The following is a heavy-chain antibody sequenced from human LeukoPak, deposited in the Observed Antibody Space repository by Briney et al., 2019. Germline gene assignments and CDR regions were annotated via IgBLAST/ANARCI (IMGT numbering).Heavy chain of an antibody. V-gene: IGHV1-2*02. D-gene: IGHD3-10*01. Sequence: GASVQVSCQASGSTFTVNSMHWVRQAPGQGLEWVGCINPNSGDTIYAQKFHDRVTMTRDTSITTAYLELSSLRSDDTAVYYCVRENWFFDYWGQGSLVTVSS. CDR2: INPNSGDT. CDR1: GSTFTVNS. CDR3: VRENWFFDY. J-gene: IGHJ4*02.